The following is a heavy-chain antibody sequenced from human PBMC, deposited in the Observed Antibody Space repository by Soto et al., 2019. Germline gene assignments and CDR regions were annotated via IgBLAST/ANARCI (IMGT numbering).Heavy chain of an antibody. V-gene: IGHV3-23*01. J-gene: IGHJ6*02. CDR2: ISGSGDST. CDR1: GFTFSSYT. D-gene: IGHD6-13*01. Sequence: GGSLRLSCAASGFTFSSYTMSWVRQAPGQGLEWVSGISGSGDSTYYADSVKGRFTISRDSSKNTLYLQMNSLRAEDTAVYNCAKDIATTGHFYYGMDVWGQGTTVTVSS. CDR3: AKDIATTGHFYYGMDV.